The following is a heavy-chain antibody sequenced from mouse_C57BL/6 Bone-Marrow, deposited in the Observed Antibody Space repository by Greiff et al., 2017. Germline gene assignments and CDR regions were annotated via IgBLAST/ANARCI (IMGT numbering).Heavy chain of an antibody. Sequence: VQRVESGPGLVAPSQSLSITCTVSGFSLTSYAISWVRQPPGKGLEWLGVIWTGGGTNYNTALKSRLSISKENSKSQVFLKMNSLQTDDTARYYCARKRYNYDGFAYWGQGTLVTVSA. J-gene: IGHJ3*01. CDR3: ARKRYNYDGFAY. CDR1: GFSLTSYA. D-gene: IGHD2-12*01. V-gene: IGHV2-9-1*01. CDR2: IWTGGGT.